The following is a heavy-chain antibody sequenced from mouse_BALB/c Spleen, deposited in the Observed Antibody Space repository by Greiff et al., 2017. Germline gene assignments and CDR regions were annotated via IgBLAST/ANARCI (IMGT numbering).Heavy chain of an antibody. CDR2: ISSGSSTI. D-gene: IGHD2-1*01. J-gene: IGHJ2*01. Sequence: DVKLVESGGGLVQPGGSRKLSCAASGFTFSSFGMHWVRQAPEKGLEWVAYISSGSSTIYYADTVKGRFTISRDNPKNTLFLQMTSLRSEDTAMYYCASLYYGNLYFDYWGQGTTLTVSS. CDR1: GFTFSSFG. CDR3: ASLYYGNLYFDY. V-gene: IGHV5-17*02.